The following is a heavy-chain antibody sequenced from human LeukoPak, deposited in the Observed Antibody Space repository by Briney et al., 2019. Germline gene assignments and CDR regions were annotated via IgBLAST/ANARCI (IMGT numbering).Heavy chain of an antibody. CDR1: GGSSSGYY. V-gene: IGHV4-34*01. CDR3: ARGREQQHKLFDP. J-gene: IGHJ5*02. CDR2: INHSGST. D-gene: IGHD6-13*01. Sequence: SETLSLTCAVYGGSSSGYYWSWIRQPPGKGLEWIGEINHSGSTNYNPSLKSRVTISVDTSKNQFSLKLSSVTAADTAVYYCARGREQQHKLFDPWGQGTLVTVSS.